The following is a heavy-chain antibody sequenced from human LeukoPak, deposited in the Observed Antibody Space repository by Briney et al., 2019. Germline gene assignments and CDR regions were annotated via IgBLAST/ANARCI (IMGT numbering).Heavy chain of an antibody. Sequence: GGSLRLSCAASGFTFCSYGMHWLRQAPGKGLEWVAFIRDDGNTKSYAASVKGRFTVSRDNSKNTLYLQMNSLRAEDTAVYYCARGFQLSSFDYWGQGTLITVS. D-gene: IGHD2-2*01. CDR1: GFTFCSYG. CDR2: IRDDGNTK. CDR3: ARGFQLSSFDY. J-gene: IGHJ4*02. V-gene: IGHV3-30*02.